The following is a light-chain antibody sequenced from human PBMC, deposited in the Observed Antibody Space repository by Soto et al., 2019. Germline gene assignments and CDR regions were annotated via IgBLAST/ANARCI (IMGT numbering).Light chain of an antibody. V-gene: IGKV1-16*02. CDR2: AAS. J-gene: IGKJ5*01. CDR1: QGINNN. CDR3: QQYNRLPLT. Sequence: DIQMTQSPSSLSASVGDRVTITCRASQGINNNLAWFQQKPGKAPKSLIHAASSLHSGVPSKFSGSGFGTDFTLTISSLQPEDFGTYYCQQYNRLPLTFGQGTRLEIK.